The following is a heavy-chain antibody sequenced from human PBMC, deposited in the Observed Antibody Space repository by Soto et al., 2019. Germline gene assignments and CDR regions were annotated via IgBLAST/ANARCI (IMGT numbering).Heavy chain of an antibody. D-gene: IGHD6-25*01. CDR1: GFTFSNYA. J-gene: IGHJ4*02. Sequence: EVQLLESGGGLVQPGRSLRLSCAASGFTFSNYAMSWVRQATGQGLDWVSAISGSGGTTYYADSVKGRFTISRDNSKNTLFLQMNRLRAEDAAVYYCAKFFVETGSNSGWPWSFHYWGQGTLVTVSS. CDR3: AKFFVETGSNSGWPWSFHY. CDR2: ISGSGGTT. V-gene: IGHV3-23*01.